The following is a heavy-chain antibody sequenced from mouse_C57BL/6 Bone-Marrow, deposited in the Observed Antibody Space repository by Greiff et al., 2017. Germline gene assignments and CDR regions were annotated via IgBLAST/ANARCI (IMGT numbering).Heavy chain of an antibody. CDR3: SIHYYGSSYGYAMDY. Sequence: VHLVESGPGLVQPSQSLSITCKVSGFSLTSYGVHWVRQSPGKGLEWLGVIWRGGSTDYNAAFMSRLSITKDNSKSQVFSKMNSLQADDTAIYYCSIHYYGSSYGYAMDYWGQGTSVTVSS. CDR1: GFSLTSYG. V-gene: IGHV2-5*01. CDR2: IWRGGST. J-gene: IGHJ4*01. D-gene: IGHD1-1*01.